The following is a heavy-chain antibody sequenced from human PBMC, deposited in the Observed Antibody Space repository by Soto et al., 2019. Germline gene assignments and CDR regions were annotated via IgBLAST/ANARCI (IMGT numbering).Heavy chain of an antibody. CDR2: SNVSGGLT. CDR1: GFPFNGHG. J-gene: IGHJ4*02. D-gene: IGHD3-16*01. V-gene: IGHV3-23*01. CDR3: VKDTQSFETYFDS. Sequence: GGSLRLTCAASGFPFNGHGMAWVRQSPGKGLQWVSRSNVSGGLTYYIESGKGRFTISLDNSDHTLYLQMNNLEADASAIYYCVKDTQSFETYFDSWGPGTLVTVSS.